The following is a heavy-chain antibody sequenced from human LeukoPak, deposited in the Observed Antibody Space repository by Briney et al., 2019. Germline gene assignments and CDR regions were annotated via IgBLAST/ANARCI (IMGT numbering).Heavy chain of an antibody. J-gene: IGHJ5*02. D-gene: IGHD2-2*01. CDR2: IYYSGST. Sequence: SQTLSLTCTVSGGSISSGGYYWSWIRQHPGKGLEWIGYIYYSGSTYYNPSLKSRVTISVDTSKNQFSLKLSSVTAADTAVYYCARGARDIVVVPAAMSWFDPWGQGTLVTVSS. V-gene: IGHV4-31*03. CDR1: GGSISSGGYY. CDR3: ARGARDIVVVPAAMSWFDP.